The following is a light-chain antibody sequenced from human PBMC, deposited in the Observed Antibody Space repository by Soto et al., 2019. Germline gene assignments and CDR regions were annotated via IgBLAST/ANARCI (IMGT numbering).Light chain of an antibody. CDR1: QGISSY. V-gene: IGKV1-9*01. Sequence: IQLTQSPSYLSASLGYRVTITCRVSQGISSYLNWYRQKQRNAPKLLIYAASTLQDHVPSRFSGSGSGTEFNLTISVLQPEDFATYYCQHLNSYPLTFGGGTKVDIK. J-gene: IGKJ4*01. CDR2: AAS. CDR3: QHLNSYPLT.